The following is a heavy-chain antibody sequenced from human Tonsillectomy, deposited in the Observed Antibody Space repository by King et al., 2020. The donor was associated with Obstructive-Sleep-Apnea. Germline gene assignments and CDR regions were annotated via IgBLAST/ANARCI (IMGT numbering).Heavy chain of an antibody. CDR2: IYWDDDK. D-gene: IGHD1-7*01. J-gene: IGHJ4*02. V-gene: IGHV2-5*02. Sequence: TLKEPGPTLVKPTQTLTLTCTFSGFSLTTSEVGVAWIRQPPGKALDWLALIYWDDDKRYSPSLKSRLTITKDTSKHQVVLTMTDMDPVETATYYCAHRPRRTYYFDYWGQGTLVTVSS. CDR3: AHRPRRTYYFDY. CDR1: GFSLTTSEVG.